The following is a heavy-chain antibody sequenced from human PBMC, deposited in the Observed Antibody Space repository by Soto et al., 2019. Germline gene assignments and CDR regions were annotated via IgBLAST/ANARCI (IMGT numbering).Heavy chain of an antibody. CDR1: GFTFSSYA. J-gene: IGHJ4*02. Sequence: GGSLRLSCAASGFTFSSYAMSWVRQAPGKGLEWVSAISGSGGSTYYADSVKGRFTISRDNSKNTLYLQMNSLRAEDTAVYYCANGDMITFGGVIPYFDYWGQGTLVTVSS. CDR2: ISGSGGST. V-gene: IGHV3-23*01. CDR3: ANGDMITFGGVIPYFDY. D-gene: IGHD3-16*02.